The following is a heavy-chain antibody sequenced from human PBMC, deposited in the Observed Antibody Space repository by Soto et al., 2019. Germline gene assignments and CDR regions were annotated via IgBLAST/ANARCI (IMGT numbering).Heavy chain of an antibody. V-gene: IGHV1-2*02. J-gene: IGHJ4*02. CDR3: ARRLGLLVTPIPGY. Sequence: QVQRVQSGAEVKKPGASVKVSCKASGYTFTGYHMHWVRQAPGQGLEWMGWINPNSGVTIYAQKFQGRVIMTRETPITTAYMELSRLTSDDTAVYYCARRLGLLVTPIPGYWGQGTLVTVSS. CDR2: INPNSGVT. CDR1: GYTFTGYH. D-gene: IGHD2-21*02.